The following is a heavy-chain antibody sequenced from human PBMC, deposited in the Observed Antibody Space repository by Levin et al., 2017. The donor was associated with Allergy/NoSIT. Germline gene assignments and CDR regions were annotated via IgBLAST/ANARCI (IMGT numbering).Heavy chain of an antibody. D-gene: IGHD3-3*01. CDR3: ARVGIDFWGVYQKSWGYMDV. CDR1: GYNFTNYG. Sequence: ASVKVSCKASGYNFTNYGISWVRQAPGQGLDWMGWISAYIGNTNYAKKFQGRVTMTIQTSTNTAYMELRSLRSDDTAVYYCARVGIDFWGVYQKSWGYMDVWGQGTTVTVSS. CDR2: ISAYIGNT. J-gene: IGHJ6*03. V-gene: IGHV1-18*01.